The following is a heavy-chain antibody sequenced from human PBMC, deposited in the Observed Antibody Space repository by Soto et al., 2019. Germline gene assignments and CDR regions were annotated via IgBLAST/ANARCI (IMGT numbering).Heavy chain of an antibody. V-gene: IGHV3-74*01. CDR1: GFTFSSYW. D-gene: IGHD3-3*01. CDR2: INSDGSST. J-gene: IGHJ4*02. Sequence: RGSLRLSCAASGFTFSSYWMHWVRQAPGKGLVWVSRINSDGSSTSYADSVKGRFTISRDNAKNKRYMQMNSLRAEDTAVYYCARELPGYYDFWSGLDYWGQGTLVTVSS. CDR3: ARELPGYYDFWSGLDY.